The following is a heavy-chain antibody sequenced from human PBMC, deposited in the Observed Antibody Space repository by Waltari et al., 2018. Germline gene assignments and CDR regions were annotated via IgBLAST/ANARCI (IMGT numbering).Heavy chain of an antibody. CDR1: GLPFSRFW. CDR3: ASGGHVDY. V-gene: IGHV3-7*01. J-gene: IGHJ4*02. Sequence: EVLLVESGGTLVQPGRSLCLSWAVSGLPFSRFWMTWVRQAPGKGLEWVANINQDGSEKHYVDSVKGRFTISRDNAKNSLSLQMNSLRAEDTAVYYCASGGHVDYCGQGTLVTVSS. CDR2: INQDGSEK.